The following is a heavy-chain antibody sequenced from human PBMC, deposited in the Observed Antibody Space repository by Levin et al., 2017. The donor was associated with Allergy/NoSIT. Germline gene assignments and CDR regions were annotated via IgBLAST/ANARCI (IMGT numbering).Heavy chain of an antibody. D-gene: IGHD3-10*01. Sequence: GESLKISCKASGYTFTSYGISWVRQAPGQGLEWMGWISAYNGNTNYAQKLQGRVTMTTDTSTSTAYMELRSLRSDDTAVYYCARDLRYYYGSGSRLSIWGQGTMVTVSS. CDR3: ARDLRYYYGSGSRLSI. V-gene: IGHV1-18*01. CDR2: ISAYNGNT. J-gene: IGHJ3*02. CDR1: GYTFTSYG.